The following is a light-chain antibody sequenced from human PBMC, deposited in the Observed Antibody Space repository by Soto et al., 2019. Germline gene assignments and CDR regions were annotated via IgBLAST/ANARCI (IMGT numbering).Light chain of an antibody. CDR1: RREVGRYNY. V-gene: IGLV2-14*03. Sequence: QSVLAQPASVSWSRGQSITISCTGNRREVGRYNYVSWFQQHPGKVPKLIIYDVNNWPSGVSDRFSGSKSGNTASLTISGLQPEDEADYYCSSFTTSSTFVFGTGTKVTVL. CDR2: DVN. CDR3: SSFTTSSTFV. J-gene: IGLJ1*01.